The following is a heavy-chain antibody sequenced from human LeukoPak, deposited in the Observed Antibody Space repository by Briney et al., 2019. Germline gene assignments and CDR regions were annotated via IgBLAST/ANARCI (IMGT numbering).Heavy chain of an antibody. CDR2: IRSDGSDK. CDR1: GFTFRNYG. J-gene: IGHJ4*02. CDR3: ARDYGGSSPFDY. D-gene: IGHD4-23*01. V-gene: IGHV3-30*02. Sequence: PGGSLRLSCAASGFTFRNYGMHWVRRTPGKGLEWVAFIRSDGSDKYYADSVKGRFTISRDNAKNSLYLHMNSLRAEDTAVYYCARDYGGSSPFDYWGQGTLVTVSS.